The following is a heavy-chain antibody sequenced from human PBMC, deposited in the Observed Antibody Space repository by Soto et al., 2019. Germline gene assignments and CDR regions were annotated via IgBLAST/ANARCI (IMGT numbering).Heavy chain of an antibody. V-gene: IGHV1-69*13. D-gene: IGHD3-22*01. CDR3: ASVTYYYDSSGYYTHYYYYGMDV. CDR2: IIPIFGTA. Sequence: SVKVSCKASGGTFSSYAISWVRQAPGQGLEWMGGIIPIFGTANYAQKFQGRVTITADESTSTAYMELSSLRSEDTAVYYCASVTYYYDSSGYYTHYYYYGMDVWGQGTTVTVSS. J-gene: IGHJ6*02. CDR1: GGTFSSYA.